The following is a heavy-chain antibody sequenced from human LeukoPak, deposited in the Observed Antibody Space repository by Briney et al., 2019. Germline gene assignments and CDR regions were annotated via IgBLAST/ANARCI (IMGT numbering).Heavy chain of an antibody. CDR2: FYYSGIT. D-gene: IGHD5-12*01. Sequence: SETLSLTCTVSGGSITSSGYYWDWIRQPTGKELEWIGNFYYSGITYCNPSLRSRVTISVDTSKNQFSLKLSSVTAADTAVYYCASHHSGASPSDAFDIWGHGTMVTVSS. J-gene: IGHJ3*02. CDR3: ASHHSGASPSDAFDI. CDR1: GGSITSSGYY. V-gene: IGHV4-39*01.